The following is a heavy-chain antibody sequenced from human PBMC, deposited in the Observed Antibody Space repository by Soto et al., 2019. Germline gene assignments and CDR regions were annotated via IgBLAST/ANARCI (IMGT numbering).Heavy chain of an antibody. Sequence: SVKLSFKASGGTFSSYAISWLRQAPGQGLERMGGIIPILGTANYAQKFQGRVTITADESTSTAYMELSSLRSEDTAVYYCARPASSSPDFDYWGQGTRVTVSS. J-gene: IGHJ4*02. D-gene: IGHD6-6*01. CDR3: ARPASSSPDFDY. V-gene: IGHV1-69*13. CDR1: GGTFSSYA. CDR2: IIPILGTA.